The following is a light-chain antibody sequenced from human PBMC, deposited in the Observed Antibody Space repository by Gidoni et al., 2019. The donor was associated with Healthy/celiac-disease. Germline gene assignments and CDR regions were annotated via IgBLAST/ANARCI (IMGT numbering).Light chain of an antibody. Sequence: QSALTQPASVSGSPGQSITISCTGTSSDVGGYNYVSWYQQHPGKAPKLMIYEVSNRPSGVSNRFSGSKSGNTASLTISGLQAEDEVDYYCSSYTSSSTVVFGGGTKLTGL. V-gene: IGLV2-14*01. CDR3: SSYTSSSTVV. CDR2: EVS. J-gene: IGLJ2*01. CDR1: SSDVGGYNY.